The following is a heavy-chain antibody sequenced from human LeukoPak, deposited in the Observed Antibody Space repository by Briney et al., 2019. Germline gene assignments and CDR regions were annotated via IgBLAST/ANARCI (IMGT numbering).Heavy chain of an antibody. CDR3: VKDRSYGSGSYWLDFDY. CDR1: GFTFSSYA. V-gene: IGHV3-23*01. CDR2: ISGSGGST. Sequence: GGSLRLSCAASGFTFSSYAMSWVRQAPGKGLEWVSAISGSGGSTYYADSVKGRFTISRDNAKNSLYLQMNSLRAEDTALYYCVKDRSYGSGSYWLDFDYWGQGTLVTVSS. J-gene: IGHJ4*02. D-gene: IGHD3-10*01.